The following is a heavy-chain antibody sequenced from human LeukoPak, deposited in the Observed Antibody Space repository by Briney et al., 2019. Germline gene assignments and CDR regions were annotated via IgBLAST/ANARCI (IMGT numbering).Heavy chain of an antibody. CDR2: INPNTGGT. Sequence: ASVKVSCKASGYTFTGYYMHWVRQAPGQGLEWMGRINPNTGGTNYAQKLQGRVTMTTDTSTSTAYMELRSLRSDDTAVYYCARGYYYDSSGYYLPYAWGQGTLVTVSS. J-gene: IGHJ5*02. CDR3: ARGYYYDSSGYYLPYA. D-gene: IGHD3-22*01. CDR1: GYTFTGYY. V-gene: IGHV1-2*06.